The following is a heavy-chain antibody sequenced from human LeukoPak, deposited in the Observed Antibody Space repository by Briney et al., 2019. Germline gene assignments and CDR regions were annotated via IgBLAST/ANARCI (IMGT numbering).Heavy chain of an antibody. CDR3: ARPSIERTPGYSGYDFNGPPLANDY. J-gene: IGHJ4*02. D-gene: IGHD5-12*01. CDR1: GGSISSSSYY. CDR2: IYYSGST. Sequence: SGTLSLTCAVSGGSISSSSYYWGWIRQPPGKGLEWIGSIYYSGSTYYNPSLKSRVTISVDTSKNQFSLKLSSVTAADTAVYYCARPSIERTPGYSGYDFNGPPLANDYWGQGTLVTVSS. V-gene: IGHV4-39*01.